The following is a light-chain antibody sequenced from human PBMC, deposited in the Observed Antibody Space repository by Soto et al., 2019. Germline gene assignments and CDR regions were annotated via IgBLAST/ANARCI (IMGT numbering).Light chain of an antibody. CDR2: GAS. CDR3: QQYHNSPLT. J-gene: IGKJ1*01. CDR1: QSLSIH. Sequence: DNGLTQSADTLCLSPGERAKLXCRASQSLSIHFVWSQQKPGEAPRALTYGASSRTTGSPDRFSGSGSGTDFTRTISRLEPEDFAVYYGQQYHNSPLTFGQGTKVDIK. V-gene: IGKV3-20*01.